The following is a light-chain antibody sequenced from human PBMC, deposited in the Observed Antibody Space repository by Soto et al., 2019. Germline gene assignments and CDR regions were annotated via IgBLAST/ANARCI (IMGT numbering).Light chain of an antibody. Sequence: DIQMTQSPSTLSASIGERVTITCRASQTINSYLVWYQQRPGKAPKVLIYRASGLESGVPSRFSGSGSGREFTLTISSLQPDDFATYYCQQYSTYPWTFGKGTKVEIK. CDR1: QTINSY. V-gene: IGKV1-5*03. J-gene: IGKJ1*01. CDR2: RAS. CDR3: QQYSTYPWT.